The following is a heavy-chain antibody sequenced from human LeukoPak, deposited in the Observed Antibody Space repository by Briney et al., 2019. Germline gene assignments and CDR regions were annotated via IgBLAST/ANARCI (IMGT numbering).Heavy chain of an antibody. J-gene: IGHJ6*03. D-gene: IGHD2-21*02. CDR3: ARVYCGGDCYLRRDYYYYYMDV. CDR2: INWNGGST. CDR1: GFTFDDYG. V-gene: IGHV3-20*04. Sequence: PGGSLRLSCAASGFTFDDYGMSWVRQAPGKGLEWVSGINWNGGSTGYADSVKGRFTISRDNAKNSLYLQMNSLRAEDTALYYCARVYCGGDCYLRRDYYYYYMDVWGKGTTVTVSS.